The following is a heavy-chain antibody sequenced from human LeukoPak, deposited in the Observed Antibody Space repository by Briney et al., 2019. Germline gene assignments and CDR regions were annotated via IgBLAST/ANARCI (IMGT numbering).Heavy chain of an antibody. J-gene: IGHJ4*02. Sequence: AASVKVSCKVSGYTLTELSMHWVRQAPGKGLEWMGGFDPEDGETIYAQKFQGRVTMTEDTYTDTAYMELSSLRPEDTAVYYCATAEGTYYYDSSGFDYWGQGTLVTVSS. CDR1: GYTLTELS. D-gene: IGHD3-22*01. CDR3: ATAEGTYYYDSSGFDY. CDR2: FDPEDGET. V-gene: IGHV1-24*01.